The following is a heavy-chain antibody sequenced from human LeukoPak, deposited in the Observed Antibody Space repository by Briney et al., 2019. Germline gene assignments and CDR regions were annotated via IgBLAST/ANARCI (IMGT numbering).Heavy chain of an antibody. CDR3: ARDRAYGDYVTQWVDY. D-gene: IGHD4-17*01. CDR1: GYTFTSYG. CDR2: ISAYNGNT. V-gene: IGHV1-18*01. J-gene: IGHJ4*02. Sequence: GSVKVSCMASGYTFTSYGISWVRQAPGQGLEWVGWISAYNGNTNYAQKLQGRVTMTTDPTTSTAYMELRSLRSDNPAVYYCARDRAYGDYVTQWVDYWGQGTLVTVSS.